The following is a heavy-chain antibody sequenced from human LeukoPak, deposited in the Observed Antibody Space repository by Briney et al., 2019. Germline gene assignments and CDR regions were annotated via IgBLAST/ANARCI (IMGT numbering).Heavy chain of an antibody. J-gene: IGHJ3*02. CDR2: IGTAGDT. V-gene: IGHV3-13*01. CDR1: GFTFSSHD. Sequence: GGSLRLSCAASGFTFSSHDMHWVRQATGKGLEWVSAIGTAGDTYYPGSVKGRFTISRENAKNSLYLQMNSLRAGDTAVYYCARGAYYYDKNDAFDIWGQGTMVTVSS. D-gene: IGHD3-22*01. CDR3: ARGAYYYDKNDAFDI.